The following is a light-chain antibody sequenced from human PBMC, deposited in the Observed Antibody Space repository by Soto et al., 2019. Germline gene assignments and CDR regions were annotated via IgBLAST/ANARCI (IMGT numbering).Light chain of an antibody. CDR1: NIGSKS. CDR3: QVWDSSSDQSV. V-gene: IGLV3-21*02. Sequence: APGQTARITCGGDNIGSKSVHWHQQKPGQAPVLVVYDDRDRPSRIPERFSGFNSGDTATLTISRVEAGDEADFYCQVWDSSSDQSVFGTGTKVTVL. J-gene: IGLJ1*01. CDR2: DDR.